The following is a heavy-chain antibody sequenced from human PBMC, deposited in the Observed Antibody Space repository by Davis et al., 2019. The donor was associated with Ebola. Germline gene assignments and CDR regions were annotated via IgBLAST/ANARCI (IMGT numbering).Heavy chain of an antibody. V-gene: IGHV3-48*02. Sequence: GESLKISCAASGFSFGDYAMNWVRQAPGKGLEWVSYISSSSSTIYYADSVKGRFTISRDNAKNSLYLQMNSLRDEDTAVYYCASSYGMDVWGKGTTVTVSS. J-gene: IGHJ6*04. CDR3: ASSYGMDV. CDR2: ISSSSSTI. CDR1: GFSFGDYA.